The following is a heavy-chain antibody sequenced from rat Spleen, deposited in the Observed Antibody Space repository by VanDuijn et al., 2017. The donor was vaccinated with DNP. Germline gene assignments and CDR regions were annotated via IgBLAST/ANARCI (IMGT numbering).Heavy chain of an antibody. Sequence: QVQLKESGPGLVQPSETLSLTCTVSGFSLTTYTVHWVRQLPGQGLEWIAGISSDGNTTYNSVLKSRLSISKDTSKSQVLLKMNSLQTEDTAMYFCARSGNYGNYYTMDAWGQGTSVTVSS. V-gene: IGHV2-6*01. D-gene: IGHD1-11*01. J-gene: IGHJ4*01. CDR3: ARSGNYGNYYTMDA. CDR1: GFSLTTYT. CDR2: ISSDGNT.